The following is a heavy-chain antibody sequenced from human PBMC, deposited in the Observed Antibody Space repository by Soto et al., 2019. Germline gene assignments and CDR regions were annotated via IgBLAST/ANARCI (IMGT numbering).Heavy chain of an antibody. D-gene: IGHD2-15*01. CDR1: GFTFSGSA. CDR3: TRLSEIHCSGGSCYF. J-gene: IGHJ4*02. V-gene: IGHV3-73*01. CDR2: IRSKANSYAT. Sequence: EVQLVESGGGLVQPGGSLKLSCAASGFTFSGSAMHWVRQASGKGLEWVGRIRSKANSYATAYAASVKGRFTISRDDSKNTAYLQMNSLKTEDTAVYYCTRLSEIHCSGGSCYFWGQGTLVTVSS.